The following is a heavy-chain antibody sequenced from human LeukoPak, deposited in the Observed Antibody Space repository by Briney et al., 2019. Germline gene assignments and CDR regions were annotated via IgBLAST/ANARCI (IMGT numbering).Heavy chain of an antibody. D-gene: IGHD6-6*01. CDR1: GFTFSSYG. V-gene: IGHV3-30*18. CDR2: ISHDGSNK. CDR3: AKDGQLVGGFDY. J-gene: IGHJ4*02. Sequence: PGGSLRLSCAASGFTFSSYGMHWVRQAPGKGLEWVAVISHDGSNKYYADSVKGRFTISRDNSKNTLYLQMNSLRAEDTAVYYCAKDGQLVGGFDYWGQGTLVTVSS.